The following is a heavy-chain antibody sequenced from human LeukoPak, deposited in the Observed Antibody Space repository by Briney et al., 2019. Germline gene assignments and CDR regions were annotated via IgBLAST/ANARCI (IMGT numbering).Heavy chain of an antibody. CDR1: GYSFTSYW. CDR2: IYPGDSDT. CDR3: ARLDGCSGGSCYSGLI. Sequence: GESLKISCKGSGYSFTSYWIGWVRRMPGKGLEWMGIIYPGDSDTRYSPSFQGQVTISADKSISTAYLQWSSLKASDTAMYYCARLDGCSGGSCYSGLIWGQGTMVTVSS. D-gene: IGHD2-15*01. J-gene: IGHJ3*02. V-gene: IGHV5-51*01.